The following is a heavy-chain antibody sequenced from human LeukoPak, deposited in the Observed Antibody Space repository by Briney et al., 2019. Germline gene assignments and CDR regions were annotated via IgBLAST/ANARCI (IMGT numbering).Heavy chain of an antibody. D-gene: IGHD1-14*01. J-gene: IGHJ4*02. CDR3: VKDRGNHTTDY. V-gene: IGHV4-39*07. Sequence: SETLSLTCTVSGDSISSNNCFWGWLRQPPGKGLEWIGSMCYSGATYYNPPLKSRVTMSVDTSKKQFSLQLSSVTAADTAVYSCVKDRGNHTTDYWGQGPLVTVSS. CDR1: GDSISSNNCF. CDR2: MCYSGAT.